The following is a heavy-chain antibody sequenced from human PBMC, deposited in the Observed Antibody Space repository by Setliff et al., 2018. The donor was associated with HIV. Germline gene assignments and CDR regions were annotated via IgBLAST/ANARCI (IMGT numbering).Heavy chain of an antibody. CDR3: ARGRTYDSSGYIGNWFDP. CDR1: GYTFTGYY. Sequence: ASVKVSCKASGYTFTGYYMHWVRQAPGQGLEWMGCINLNTGNTNYAQKFQGRVIVTGDTSINTAYVELRSLRLDDTAVHFCARGRTYDSSGYIGNWFDPWGQGTLVTVSS. D-gene: IGHD3-22*01. CDR2: INLNTGNT. J-gene: IGHJ5*02. V-gene: IGHV1-2*02.